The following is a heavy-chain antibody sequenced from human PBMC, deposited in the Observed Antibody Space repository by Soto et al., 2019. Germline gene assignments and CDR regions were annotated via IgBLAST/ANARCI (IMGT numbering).Heavy chain of an antibody. CDR2: IKSKTDGGTT. V-gene: IGHV3-15*01. Sequence: GGSLRLSCAASGFTFSNAWMSWVRQAPGKGLEWVGRIKSKTDGGTTDYAAPVKGRLTISRDDSKNTLYLQMNSLKTEDTAVYYCTTDGYALNYYYYYGMDVWGQGTTVTVSS. D-gene: IGHD3-16*01. J-gene: IGHJ6*02. CDR1: GFTFSNAW. CDR3: TTDGYALNYYYYYGMDV.